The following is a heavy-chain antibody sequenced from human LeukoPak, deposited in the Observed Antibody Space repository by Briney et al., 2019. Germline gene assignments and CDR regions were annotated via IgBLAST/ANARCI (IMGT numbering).Heavy chain of an antibody. CDR1: GFTFISYG. V-gene: IGHV3-30*18. D-gene: IGHD6-6*01. J-gene: IGHJ6*02. Sequence: GGSLRLSCAASGFTFISYGMHWVRQAPGKGLEWVAVISYDGSNKYYADSVKGRFTISRDNSKNTLYLQMNTLRAEDTAVYYCAKARPAIAARVGYYYGMDVWGQGTTVTVSS. CDR3: AKARPAIAARVGYYYGMDV. CDR2: ISYDGSNK.